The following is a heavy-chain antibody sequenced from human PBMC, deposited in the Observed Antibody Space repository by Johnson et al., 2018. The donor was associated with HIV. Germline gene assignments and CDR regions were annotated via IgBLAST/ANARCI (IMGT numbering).Heavy chain of an antibody. J-gene: IGHJ3*02. V-gene: IGHV3-23*04. Sequence: VQLVESGGGLVQPGGSLILSCAASGFTFSSYGMSWVRQAPGKGLEWVSGVTGTGGDTYYAESVKGRFTISRDNSKNTLYLQMNSLRAEDTAVYYCARDGQDRDDAFDIWGQGTMVTVSS. CDR2: VTGTGGDT. CDR1: GFTFSSYG. D-gene: IGHD3-22*01. CDR3: ARDGQDRDDAFDI.